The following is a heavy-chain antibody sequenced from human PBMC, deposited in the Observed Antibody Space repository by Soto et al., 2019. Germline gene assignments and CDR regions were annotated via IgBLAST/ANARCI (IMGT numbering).Heavy chain of an antibody. CDR3: ESITMITFGGVIDY. CDR1: GFTFCDYY. J-gene: IGHJ4*02. V-gene: IGHV3-11*01. Sequence: PGGSLRLSCAASGFTFCDYYISWIRQAPGKGLEWVSYISSSGGTIYYADSVKGRCTITRDNAKNSLYLQMNSLRAEDTAVYYCESITMITFGGVIDYWGQGTLVTVSS. D-gene: IGHD3-16*01. CDR2: ISSSGGTI.